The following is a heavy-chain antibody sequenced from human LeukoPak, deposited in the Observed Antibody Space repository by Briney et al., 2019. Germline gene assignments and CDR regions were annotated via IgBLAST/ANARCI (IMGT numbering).Heavy chain of an antibody. J-gene: IGHJ6*03. CDR2: MYYTGST. D-gene: IGHD3-9*01. V-gene: IGHV4-39*01. CDR1: GGFIISTRYY. Sequence: SDTLSLTCAVSGGFIISTRYYWRSVRQPPGKGLEWIASMYYTGSTHYNPSLESRVTISVDTSKNQLSLKLSPVTAADTAVYYCVRRRYLAYYMDVWGKGTTVTVSS. CDR3: VRRRYLAYYMDV.